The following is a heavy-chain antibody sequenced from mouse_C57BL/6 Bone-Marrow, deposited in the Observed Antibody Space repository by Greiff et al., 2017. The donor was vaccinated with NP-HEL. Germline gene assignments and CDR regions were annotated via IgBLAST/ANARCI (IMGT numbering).Heavy chain of an antibody. V-gene: IGHV3-6*01. CDR1: GYSITSGYY. CDR3: AREKIVTKFYAMDY. J-gene: IGHJ4*01. D-gene: IGHD2-5*01. CDR2: ISYDGSN. Sequence: EVQLQESGPGLVKPSQSLSLTCSVTGYSITSGYYWNWIRQFPGNKLEWMGYISYDGSNNYNPSLKNRISITRDTSKNQFFLKLNSVTTEDTATYYCAREKIVTKFYAMDYWGQGTSVTVSS.